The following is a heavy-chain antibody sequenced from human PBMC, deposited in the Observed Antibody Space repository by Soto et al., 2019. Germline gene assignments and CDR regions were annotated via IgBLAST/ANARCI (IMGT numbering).Heavy chain of an antibody. J-gene: IGHJ6*02. CDR3: AREGYCISTSCYYYYGMDV. CDR2: MNPNSGNT. D-gene: IGHD2-2*01. Sequence: QVQLVQSGAEVKKPGASVKVSCKASGYTFTSYDINWVRQATGQGLEWMGWMNPNSGNTGYAQKFQGRVTMTRNTSISTAYMELSSLRSEDTAVYYCAREGYCISTSCYYYYGMDVWGQGTTVTVSS. V-gene: IGHV1-8*01. CDR1: GYTFTSYD.